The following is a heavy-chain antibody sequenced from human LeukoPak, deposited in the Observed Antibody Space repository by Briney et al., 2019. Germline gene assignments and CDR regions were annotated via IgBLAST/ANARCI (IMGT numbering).Heavy chain of an antibody. CDR3: ARGYCSSTSCATSDAFDI. CDR2: IGFSGRST. V-gene: IGHV3-23*01. Sequence: GGSLGLSWAASGFTFSSYAMSWVRQPPGKGLDWVSAIGFSGRSTHYAGSVKGRFTISGDNSKITLYLQMTSLRAEDTAVYYCARGYCSSTSCATSDAFDIWGQGTIDTASS. CDR1: GFTFSSYA. D-gene: IGHD2-2*01. J-gene: IGHJ3*02.